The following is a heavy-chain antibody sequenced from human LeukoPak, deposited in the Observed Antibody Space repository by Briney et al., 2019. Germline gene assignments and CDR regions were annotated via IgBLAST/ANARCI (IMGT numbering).Heavy chain of an antibody. V-gene: IGHV4-34*01. J-gene: IGHJ4*02. D-gene: IGHD2-2*01. CDR3: ARRSPIYCSSTSCYVYYFDY. CDR2: INHSGST. Sequence: PSETLSLTCAVYGGSYSGYYWSWIRQPPGKGLEWIGEINHSGSTNYNPSLKSRVTISVDTSKNQFSLKLSSVTAADTAVYYCARRSPIYCSSTSCYVYYFDYWGQGTLVTVSS. CDR1: GGSYSGYY.